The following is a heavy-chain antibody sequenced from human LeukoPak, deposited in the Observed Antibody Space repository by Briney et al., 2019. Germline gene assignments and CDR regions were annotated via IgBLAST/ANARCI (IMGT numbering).Heavy chain of an antibody. Sequence: GGSLRLSCAASGFTFSSYSMNWVRQAPGKGLEWVSSISGSNSYIYYADSMKGRFTISRDNAKNTLYLQMNSLRAEDTAVYYCARDQAGCSSTSCYSGYYYYMDVWGKGTTVTVSS. J-gene: IGHJ6*03. CDR1: GFTFSSYS. CDR3: ARDQAGCSSTSCYSGYYYYMDV. V-gene: IGHV3-21*01. CDR2: ISGSNSYI. D-gene: IGHD2-2*02.